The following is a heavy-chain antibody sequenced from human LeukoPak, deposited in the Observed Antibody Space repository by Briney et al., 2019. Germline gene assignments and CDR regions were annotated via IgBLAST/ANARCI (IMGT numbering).Heavy chain of an antibody. J-gene: IGHJ3*02. Sequence: ASVKVSCKASGYTFTSYYMHWVRQAPGQGLEWMGIINPSGGSTSYAQKFQGRVTMTRDMSTSTVYMELSSLRSEDTAVYYCARDEAITIFGVITPNAFDIWGRGTMVTVSS. CDR3: ARDEAITIFGVITPNAFDI. CDR1: GYTFTSYY. V-gene: IGHV1-46*01. D-gene: IGHD3-3*01. CDR2: INPSGGST.